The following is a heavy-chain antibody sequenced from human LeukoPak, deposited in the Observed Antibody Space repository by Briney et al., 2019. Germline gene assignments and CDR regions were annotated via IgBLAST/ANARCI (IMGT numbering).Heavy chain of an antibody. J-gene: IGHJ4*02. Sequence: ASVKVSCKASGGTFSSYAISWLRQAPGQGLEWMGGIIPIFGTANYAQKFQGRVTITADESTSTAYMELSSLRSEDTAVYYCAREGSSGYYAFDYWGQGTLVTVSS. V-gene: IGHV1-69*13. CDR2: IIPIFGTA. CDR1: GGTFSSYA. CDR3: AREGSSGYYAFDY. D-gene: IGHD3-22*01.